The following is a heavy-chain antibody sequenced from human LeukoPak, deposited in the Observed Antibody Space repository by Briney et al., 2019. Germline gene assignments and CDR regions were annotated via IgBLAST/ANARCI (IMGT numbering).Heavy chain of an antibody. CDR3: AKGSDYYDSSGYYPPDYYYYYYMDV. CDR1: GFTFDDYG. Sequence: PGGSLRLSCAASGFTFDDYGMHWVRQAPGKGLEWVAFIRYDGSNKYYADSVKGRFTISRDNSKNTLYLQMNSLRAEDTAVYYCAKGSDYYDSSGYYPPDYYYYYYMDVWGKGTTVTISS. J-gene: IGHJ6*03. D-gene: IGHD3-22*01. CDR2: IRYDGSNK. V-gene: IGHV3-30*02.